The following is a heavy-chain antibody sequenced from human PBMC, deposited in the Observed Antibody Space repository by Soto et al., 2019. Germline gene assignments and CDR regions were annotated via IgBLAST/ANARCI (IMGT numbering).Heavy chain of an antibody. CDR3: ARGRGYYGSGSYYRP. CDR2: ISYSGVT. J-gene: IGHJ4*02. CDR1: GGSVNSENYY. Sequence: PSETLSLTCNVSGGSVNSENYYWSWIRQPPGKGLEWVGYISYSGVTNYSPSLKSRVTISVDTSKNQFSLKLSSVTAADTAVYYCARGRGYYGSGSYYRPWGQGTLVTVSS. D-gene: IGHD3-10*01. V-gene: IGHV4-61*01.